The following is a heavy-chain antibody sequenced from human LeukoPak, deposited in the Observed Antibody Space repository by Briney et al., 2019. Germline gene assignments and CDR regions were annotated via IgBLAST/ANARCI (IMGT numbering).Heavy chain of an antibody. CDR3: ARGYSSNFDY. J-gene: IGHJ4*02. CDR2: INPSSGGT. D-gene: IGHD5-18*01. V-gene: IGHV1-2*02. Sequence: ASVKVSCKASGYTFTGYYMHWVRQAPGQGLEWMGWINPSSGGTNYAQKFQGRVTMTTDTSTSTAYMELRSLRSDDTAVYYCARGYSSNFDYWGQGTLVTVSS. CDR1: GYTFTGYY.